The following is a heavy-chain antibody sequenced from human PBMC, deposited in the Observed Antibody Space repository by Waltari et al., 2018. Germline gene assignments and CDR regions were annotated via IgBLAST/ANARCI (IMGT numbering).Heavy chain of an antibody. J-gene: IGHJ4*02. CDR1: GYTFTSYA. V-gene: IGHV1-3*01. Sequence: QVQLVQSGAEGEKPGDSVKVSCKASGYTFTSYAMHWVRQAPGQRLEWMGWINAGNGNTKDSQKFQGRVTITRDTSASTAYMELSSLRPEDTAVYYCARNYYGSGSYYGFDYWGQGTLVTVSS. CDR2: INAGNGNT. D-gene: IGHD3-10*01. CDR3: ARNYYGSGSYYGFDY.